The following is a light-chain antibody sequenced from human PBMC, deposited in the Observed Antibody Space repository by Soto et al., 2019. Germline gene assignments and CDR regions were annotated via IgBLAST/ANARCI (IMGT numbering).Light chain of an antibody. CDR3: QQYNSYSRPIT. V-gene: IGKV1-5*03. CDR1: QGISSY. Sequence: DIQLTQSPSFLSASVGDRVTITCRAIQGISSYLAWYQQKLGKAPKLLIYTASSLESGVRSRFSGSGSGTEFTLTISSLQPDDFATYYCQQYNSYSRPITFGQGTRLEIK. CDR2: TAS. J-gene: IGKJ5*01.